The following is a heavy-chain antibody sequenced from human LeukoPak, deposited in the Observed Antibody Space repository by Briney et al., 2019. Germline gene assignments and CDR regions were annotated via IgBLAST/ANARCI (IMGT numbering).Heavy chain of an antibody. V-gene: IGHV4-59*01. Sequence: SETLSLTCTVSGGSISSYYWSWIRQPPGKGLEWIGYIYNSRSTNYNPSLKSRVTMSLDTSKNQFSLKLNSVTAADTAVYYCAREDGDYGKFHCGMDVWGQGTTVTVSS. CDR1: GGSISSYY. D-gene: IGHD4-17*01. J-gene: IGHJ6*02. CDR2: IYNSRST. CDR3: AREDGDYGKFHCGMDV.